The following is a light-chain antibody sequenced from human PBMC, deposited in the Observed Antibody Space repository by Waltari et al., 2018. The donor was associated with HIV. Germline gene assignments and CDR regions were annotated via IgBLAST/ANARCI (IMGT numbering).Light chain of an antibody. CDR2: RNN. J-gene: IGLJ3*02. V-gene: IGLV1-47*01. Sequence: QSVLTQPPSASGTPGQRVTISCSGSSPNIGRNYVYWYQQLPGTVPKLLIYRNNQRPSGVPDRFSGSNSDTSASLAISGLRSEDEADYYCAAWDDSLRGWVFGGGTKVTVL. CDR1: SPNIGRNY. CDR3: AAWDDSLRGWV.